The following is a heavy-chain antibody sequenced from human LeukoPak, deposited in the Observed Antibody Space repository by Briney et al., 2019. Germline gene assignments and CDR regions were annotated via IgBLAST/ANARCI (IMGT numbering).Heavy chain of an antibody. CDR1: GYTFTGYY. V-gene: IGHV1-2*02. CDR3: ARDQATILFWSGYYYYGMDV. Sequence: ASVKVSCTASGYTFTGYYMHWVRQAPGQGLEWVGWINPNSGGTNYALKFQGRVTMTRDTSISTAYMELSRLRSDDTAVYYCARDQATILFWSGYYYYGMDVWGQGTTVTVSS. J-gene: IGHJ6*02. CDR2: INPNSGGT. D-gene: IGHD3-3*01.